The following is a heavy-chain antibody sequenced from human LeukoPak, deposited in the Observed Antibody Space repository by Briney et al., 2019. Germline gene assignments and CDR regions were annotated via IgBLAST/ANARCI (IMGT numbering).Heavy chain of an antibody. CDR1: GFTFSSYG. D-gene: IGHD6-19*01. J-gene: IGHJ4*02. V-gene: IGHV3-30*18. CDR3: AKDLGSGPIGY. CDR2: ISYDGSNK. Sequence: GRSLRLSCVASGFTFSSYGIHWVRQAPGKGLEWVAVISYDGSNKYYADSVKGRFTISRDNSKNTLYLQMNSLRAEDTAVYYCAKDLGSGPIGYWGQGTLVTVSS.